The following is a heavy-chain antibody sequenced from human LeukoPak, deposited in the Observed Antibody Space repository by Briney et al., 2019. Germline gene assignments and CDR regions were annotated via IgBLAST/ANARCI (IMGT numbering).Heavy chain of an antibody. D-gene: IGHD3-10*01. CDR1: GGSISSGGYY. CDR2: IYYSGST. CDR3: ANYGSGSYRFDP. V-gene: IGHV4-31*03. J-gene: IGHJ5*02. Sequence: SETLSLTCTVSGGSISSGGYYWSWIRQHPGKGLEWIGYIYYSGSTYYNPSLKSRVTISVDTSKNQFSLKLSSVTAADTAVYYCANYGSGSYRFDPWGQKTLVTVSS.